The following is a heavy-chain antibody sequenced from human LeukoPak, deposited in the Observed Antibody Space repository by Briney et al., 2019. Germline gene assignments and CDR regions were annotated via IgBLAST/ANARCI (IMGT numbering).Heavy chain of an antibody. V-gene: IGHV3-33*05. Sequence: PKRFSCAATGFSFNRYYIHWVPQALGKGLEWVAVISYDGSNKYYADSVKGRFTISRDNSKNTLYLQMNSLRVEDTAVYYCARTRTLDYWGQGTLVTVSS. CDR2: ISYDGSNK. J-gene: IGHJ4*02. CDR1: GFSFNRYY. CDR3: ARTRTLDY. D-gene: IGHD1/OR15-1a*01.